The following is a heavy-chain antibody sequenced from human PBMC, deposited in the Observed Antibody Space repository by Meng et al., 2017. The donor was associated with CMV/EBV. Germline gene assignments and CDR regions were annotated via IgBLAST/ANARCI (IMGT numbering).Heavy chain of an antibody. J-gene: IGHJ6*02. CDR1: GYTFTGYY. CDR3: ARGGGSYRYYYYYYGMDV. Sequence: ASVKVSCKASGYTFTGYYMHWVRQAPGQGLEWMGWINPNSGGTHYAQKFQGRVTMTRDTSISTAYMEPGRLGSDDTAVYYCARGGGSYRYYYYYYGMDVWGQGTTVTVSS. CDR2: INPNSGGT. V-gene: IGHV1-2*02. D-gene: IGHD1-26*01.